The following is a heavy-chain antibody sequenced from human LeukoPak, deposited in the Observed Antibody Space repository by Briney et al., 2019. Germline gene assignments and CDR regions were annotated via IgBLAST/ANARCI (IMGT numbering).Heavy chain of an antibody. J-gene: IGHJ4*02. CDR2: ISSSSSTI. CDR3: ARDVATSGWATFY. CDR1: GFTFSSYS. Sequence: HPGGSLRLSCAASGFTFSSYSMNWVRQAPGKGLEWVSYISSSSSTIYYADSVKGRFTISRDNAKNSLYLQMNSLRAEDTAVYYCARDVATSGWATFYWGPGTLVTVSS. D-gene: IGHD6-19*01. V-gene: IGHV3-48*01.